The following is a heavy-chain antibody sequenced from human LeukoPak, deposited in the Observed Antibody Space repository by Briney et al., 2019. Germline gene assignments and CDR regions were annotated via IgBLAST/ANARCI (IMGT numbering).Heavy chain of an antibody. CDR2: ISWNSGSI. CDR1: GFTFDDYA. CDR3: ARAEGSGSWYYFDY. V-gene: IGHV3-9*01. D-gene: IGHD3-10*01. Sequence: GGSLRLSCAASGFTFDDYAMHWVRQAPGKGLEWVSGISWNSGSIGYADSVKGRFTISRDNAKNSLYLQMNSLRAEDTALYYCARAEGSGSWYYFDYWGQGTLVTVSS. J-gene: IGHJ4*02.